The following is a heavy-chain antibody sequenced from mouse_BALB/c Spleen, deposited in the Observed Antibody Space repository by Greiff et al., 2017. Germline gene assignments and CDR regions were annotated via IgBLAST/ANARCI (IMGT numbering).Heavy chain of an antibody. J-gene: IGHJ2*01. V-gene: IGHV5-6*01. CDR2: ISSGGSYT. CDR3: ARQGTIGTTYDY. D-gene: IGHD2-14*01. Sequence: DVHLVESGGDLVKPGGSLKLSCAASGFTFSSYGMSWVRQTPDKRLEWVATISSGGSYTYYPDSVKGRFTISRDNAKNTLYLQMSSLKSEDTAMYYCARQGTIGTTYDYWGQGTTLTVSS. CDR1: GFTFSSYG.